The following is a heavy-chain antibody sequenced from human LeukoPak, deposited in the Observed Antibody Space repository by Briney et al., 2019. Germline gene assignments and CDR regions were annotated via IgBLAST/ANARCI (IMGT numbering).Heavy chain of an antibody. CDR2: ISHDGSNI. CDR1: GFTFSIYA. CDR3: AREECSSSSCYTFDH. J-gene: IGHJ4*02. D-gene: IGHD2-2*02. Sequence: GGSLRLSCAASGFTFSIYAMHWVRQAPGKGLERVAFISHDGSNIYYEDSVKGRLTISRDNSKNTLYLQMNSLRAEDTAVYYCAREECSSSSCYTFDHWGQGTLVTVSS. V-gene: IGHV3-30*01.